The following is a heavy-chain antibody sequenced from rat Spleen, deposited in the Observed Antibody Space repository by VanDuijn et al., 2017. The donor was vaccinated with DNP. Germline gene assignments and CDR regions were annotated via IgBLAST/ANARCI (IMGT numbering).Heavy chain of an antibody. CDR3: ARWVRYFDC. D-gene: IGHD1-1*01. V-gene: IGHV3-1*01. J-gene: IGHJ2*01. Sequence: EVQVQESGPGLVKPSQSLSLTCSVTGYSITSNYWGWIRKFPGNKMGWIGHITYSGNIRYNPSLKSRVSITRDTSKNQFFLQLNSVTTEDTATYYCARWVRYFDCWGQGVMVTVSS. CDR2: ITYSGNI. CDR1: GYSITSNY.